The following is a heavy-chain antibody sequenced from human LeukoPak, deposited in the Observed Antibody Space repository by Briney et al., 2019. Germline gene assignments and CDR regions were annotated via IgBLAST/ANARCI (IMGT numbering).Heavy chain of an antibody. J-gene: IGHJ6*02. V-gene: IGHV3-21*01. D-gene: IGHD3-10*01. CDR3: ARAHYYGSGSYYNTYGMDV. CDR2: ISSSSTYI. CDR1: GFTFGGYT. Sequence: PGGSLRLSCAASGFTFGGYTMNWVRQAPGKGLEWVSSISSSSTYIYYADSVRGRFTIPRDNAKDSLYLQMNSLRAEDTAVYYCARAHYYGSGSYYNTYGMDVWGQGTTVTVSS.